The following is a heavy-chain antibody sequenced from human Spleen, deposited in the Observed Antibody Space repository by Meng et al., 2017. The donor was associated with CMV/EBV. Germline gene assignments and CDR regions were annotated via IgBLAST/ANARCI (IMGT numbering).Heavy chain of an antibody. Sequence: GESLKISCAASGFTFSSYAMTWVRQAPGKGLEWVSSISGRGDSTYYSDSVKGRFSISRDSPKNTLYLQMNSLRAEDTAVYYCARASMDCSSTSCPTPDYYYYYGMDVWGQGTTVTVS. V-gene: IGHV3-23*01. J-gene: IGHJ6*02. D-gene: IGHD2-2*01. CDR3: ARASMDCSSTSCPTPDYYYYYGMDV. CDR1: GFTFSSYA. CDR2: ISGRGDST.